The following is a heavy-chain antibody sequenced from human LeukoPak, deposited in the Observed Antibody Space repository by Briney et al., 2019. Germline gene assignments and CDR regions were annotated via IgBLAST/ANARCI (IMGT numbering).Heavy chain of an antibody. CDR1: LATFRRNG. Sequence: SVKVSCKASLATFRRNGLSWVRQAPRQGLEWMGGIFPVSGVDYFAQKFQGRATMTTDESTNTAYLELTSLTSKDTAVYYCATGTASAIRSQYYYYMDVWGKGTAVTVSS. D-gene: IGHD3-3*01. V-gene: IGHV1-69*05. CDR3: ATGTASAIRSQYYYYMDV. CDR2: IFPVSGVD. J-gene: IGHJ6*03.